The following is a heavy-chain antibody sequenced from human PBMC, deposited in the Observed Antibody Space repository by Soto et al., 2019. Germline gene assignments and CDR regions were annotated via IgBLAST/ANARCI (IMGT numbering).Heavy chain of an antibody. Sequence: GASVKVSCKASGYTFTSYYMHWVRQAPGQGLEWMGIINPSGGSTSYAQKFLGRVTMTRDTSTSTVYMELSSLRSEDTAVYYCARVTLSIAARPGYWFDPWGQGTLVTVSS. D-gene: IGHD6-6*01. CDR3: ARVTLSIAARPGYWFDP. CDR2: INPSGGST. CDR1: GYTFTSYY. J-gene: IGHJ5*02. V-gene: IGHV1-46*03.